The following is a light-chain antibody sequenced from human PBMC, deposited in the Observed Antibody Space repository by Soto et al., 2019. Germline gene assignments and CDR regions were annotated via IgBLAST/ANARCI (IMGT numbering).Light chain of an antibody. J-gene: IGKJ4*01. CDR1: QSVSNN. CDR3: QHYNKWPLT. CDR2: FAS. Sequence: EIVMTQSPATLSVSPGERATLSCRASQSVSNNLAWYQQKPGQAPRLLIYFASTRATGIPARFSGSGSETEFTLTISILQSEDFAVYYCQHYNKWPLTCGGGTKVETK. V-gene: IGKV3-15*01.